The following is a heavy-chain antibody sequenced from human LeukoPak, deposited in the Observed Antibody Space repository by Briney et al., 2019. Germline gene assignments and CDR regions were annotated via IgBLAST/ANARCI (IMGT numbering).Heavy chain of an antibody. Sequence: GASVKVSCKVSGYTLTELSIHWVRQAPGKGLGWMGGFDPEDGETIYAQKFQGRVTMTEDTSTDTAYMEVSSLRSEDTAMYYCATGPTGTTIDYWGQGTLVTVSS. V-gene: IGHV1-24*01. J-gene: IGHJ4*02. D-gene: IGHD1-1*01. CDR1: GYTLTELS. CDR3: ATGPTGTTIDY. CDR2: FDPEDGET.